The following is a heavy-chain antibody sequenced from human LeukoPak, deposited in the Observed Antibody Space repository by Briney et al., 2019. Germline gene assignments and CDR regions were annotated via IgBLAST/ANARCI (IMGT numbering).Heavy chain of an antibody. Sequence: GASVKVSCKASGGTFSSYAICWVRQAPGQGLEWMGGIMTIFGSADYAQKFQGRVTITADESTNTAYMEMSSLKSEDTAIYYCARGKPASGSFYKDQYHYMDVWGKGTAVTISS. J-gene: IGHJ6*03. CDR3: ARGKPASGSFYKDQYHYMDV. V-gene: IGHV1-69*13. D-gene: IGHD1-26*01. CDR2: IMTIFGSA. CDR1: GGTFSSYA.